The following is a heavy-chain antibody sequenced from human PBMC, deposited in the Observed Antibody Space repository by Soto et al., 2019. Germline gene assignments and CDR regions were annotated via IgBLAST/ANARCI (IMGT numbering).Heavy chain of an antibody. CDR3: ASRGYCSSTSCSRGVWELYGMDV. CDR1: GYTLTSYY. CDR2: INPSGGST. D-gene: IGHD2-2*01. J-gene: IGHJ6*02. Sequence: GASVKVSCKASGYTLTSYYMHWVRQAPGQGLEWMGIINPSGGSTSYAQKFQGRVTMTRDTSTSTVYMELSSLRSEDTAVYYCASRGYCSSTSCSRGVWELYGMDVWGQGTTVTVSS. V-gene: IGHV1-46*03.